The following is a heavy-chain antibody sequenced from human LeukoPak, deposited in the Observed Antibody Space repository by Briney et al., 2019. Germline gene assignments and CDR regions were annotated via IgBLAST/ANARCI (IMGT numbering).Heavy chain of an antibody. CDR2: ISYDGSNK. J-gene: IGHJ4*02. CDR3: ARFMVATSN. V-gene: IGHV3-30*04. Sequence: GGSLRLSCAASGFTFSSYAMHWVRQAPGKGLEWVAVISYDGSNKYYADSVKGRFTISRDNSKNTLYLQMNSLRAEDTAVYYCARFMVATSNWGQGTLVTVSS. D-gene: IGHD5-12*01. CDR1: GFTFSSYA.